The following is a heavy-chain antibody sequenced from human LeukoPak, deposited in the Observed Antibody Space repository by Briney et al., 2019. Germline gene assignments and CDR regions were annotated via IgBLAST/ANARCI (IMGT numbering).Heavy chain of an antibody. CDR2: ISGNNGNT. J-gene: IGHJ4*02. CDR1: GYTFTSFD. V-gene: IGHV1-18*01. D-gene: IGHD5-12*01. Sequence: GAAVKVSCKASGYTFTSFDISWVRQAPGQGLEWMGWISGNNGNTNYAQKLQGRVSVTTDTSTSTAYMDLRSLRSDDTAVYYCVRGGAGSGYDQWGQGTLVTVSS. CDR3: VRGGAGSGYDQ.